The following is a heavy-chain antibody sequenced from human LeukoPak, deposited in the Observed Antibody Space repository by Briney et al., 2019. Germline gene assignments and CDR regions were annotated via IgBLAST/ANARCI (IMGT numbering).Heavy chain of an antibody. J-gene: IGHJ4*02. Sequence: PGGSLRLSCAASGFTFSSYSMNWVRQAPGKGLEWVSSISSSSSYIYYADSVKGRFTISRDNAKNSLYLQMNSLRAEDTAVYYCATADVDIVDTTDYWGQGTLVTVSS. D-gene: IGHD5-12*01. CDR2: ISSSSSYI. V-gene: IGHV3-21*01. CDR3: ATADVDIVDTTDY. CDR1: GFTFSSYS.